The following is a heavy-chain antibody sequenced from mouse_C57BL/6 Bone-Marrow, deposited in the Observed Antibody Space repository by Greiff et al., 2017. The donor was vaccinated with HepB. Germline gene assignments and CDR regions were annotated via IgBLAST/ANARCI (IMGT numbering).Heavy chain of an antibody. Sequence: EVKLMESGGGLVQPGGSLSLSCAASGFTFTDYYMSWVRQPPGKALEWLGFIRNKANGYTTEYSASVKGRFTISRDNSKSILYLQMNALRAEDSATYYCARGILYWYFDVWGTGTTVTVSS. CDR1: GFTFTDYY. V-gene: IGHV7-3*01. CDR3: ARGILYWYFDV. CDR2: IRNKANGYTT. J-gene: IGHJ1*03.